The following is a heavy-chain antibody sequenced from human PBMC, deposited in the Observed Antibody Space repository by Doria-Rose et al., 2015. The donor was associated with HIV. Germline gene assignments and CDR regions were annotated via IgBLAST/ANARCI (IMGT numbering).Heavy chain of an antibody. CDR3: ARIKSSRWYHKYYFDF. CDR2: NFSDDER. CDR1: GVSLSSPGMG. J-gene: IGHJ4*02. V-gene: IGHV2-26*01. Sequence: QESGPVLVKPTETLTLTCTVSGVSLSSPGMGVSWIRQPPGKALEWLANNFSDDERSYKTSLKSRPTISRGTSKSQVVLTMTDMDPVDTATYYCARIKSSRWYHKYYFDFWGQGTLVIVPA. D-gene: IGHD6-13*01.